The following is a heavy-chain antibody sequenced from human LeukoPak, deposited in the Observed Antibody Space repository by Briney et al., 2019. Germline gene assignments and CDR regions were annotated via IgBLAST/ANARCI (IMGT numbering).Heavy chain of an antibody. V-gene: IGHV4-59*08. CDR1: GGSISSYY. D-gene: IGHD3-22*01. CDR2: IYYSGST. Sequence: PSETLSLTCTVSGGSISSYYWSWIRQPPGKGLEWIGYIYYSGSTNYNPSLKSRVTISVDTSKNQFSLKLSSVTAADTAVYYCARQVSSGYQGAYYYGMDVWGQGTTVTVSS. CDR3: ARQVSSGYQGAYYYGMDV. J-gene: IGHJ6*02.